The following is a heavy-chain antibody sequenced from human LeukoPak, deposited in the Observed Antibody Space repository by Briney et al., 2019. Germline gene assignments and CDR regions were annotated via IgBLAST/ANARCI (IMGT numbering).Heavy chain of an antibody. J-gene: IGHJ3*02. V-gene: IGHV3-74*01. CDR3: AKDIKAHTTSLSAFDI. CDR1: GFTFSGYW. CDR2: INGDGSTT. Sequence: GGSLRLSCAASGFTFSGYWMHWVRQGPEKGLVWVSRINGDGSTTEYADSAKGRFTISRDNAKNSLYLQMNSLRAEDTALYYCAKDIKAHTTSLSAFDIWGQGTMVTVSS. D-gene: IGHD1-26*01.